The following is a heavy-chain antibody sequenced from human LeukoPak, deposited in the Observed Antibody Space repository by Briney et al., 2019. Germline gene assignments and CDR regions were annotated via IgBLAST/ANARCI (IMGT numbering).Heavy chain of an antibody. D-gene: IGHD1-7*01. J-gene: IGHJ6*02. CDR1: GGSISSYY. Sequence: SETLSLTCTVSGGSISSYYWSWIRQPPGKGLEWIGYIYYSGSTNYNPSLKSRVTISVDTSKNQFSLKLSSVTAADTAVYYCARENWNYGSSMDVWGQGTTVTVSS. CDR2: IYYSGST. CDR3: ARENWNYGSSMDV. V-gene: IGHV4-59*01.